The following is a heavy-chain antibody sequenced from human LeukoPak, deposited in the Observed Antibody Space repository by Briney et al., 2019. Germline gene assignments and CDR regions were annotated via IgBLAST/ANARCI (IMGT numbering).Heavy chain of an antibody. V-gene: IGHV3-21*01. CDR3: ARDYSSGYLVRPGDAFDI. J-gene: IGHJ3*02. CDR2: ISSSSSYI. CDR1: GFTFSSYS. Sequence: GGSLRLSCAASGFTFSSYSMNWFRQAPGKGLEWVSSISSSSSYIYYADSVKGRFTISRDNAKNSLYLQMNSLRAEDTAVYYCARDYSSGYLVRPGDAFDIWGQGTMVTVSS. D-gene: IGHD6-19*01.